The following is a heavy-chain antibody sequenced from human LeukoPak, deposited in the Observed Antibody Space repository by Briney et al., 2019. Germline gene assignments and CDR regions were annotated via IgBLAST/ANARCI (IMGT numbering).Heavy chain of an antibody. CDR2: ISSSSSTI. V-gene: IGHV3-48*01. CDR3: ARDLDYGDYVPNWFDP. Sequence: GGSLRLSCAASGFTFSSYAMSWVRQAPGKGLEWVSYISSSSSTIYYADSVKGRFTISRDNAKNSLYLQMNSLRAEDTAVYYCARDLDYGDYVPNWFDPWGQGTLVTVSS. CDR1: GFTFSSYA. D-gene: IGHD4-17*01. J-gene: IGHJ5*02.